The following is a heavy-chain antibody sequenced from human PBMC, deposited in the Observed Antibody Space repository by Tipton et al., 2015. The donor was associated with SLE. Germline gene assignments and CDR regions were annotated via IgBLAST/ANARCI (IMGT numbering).Heavy chain of an antibody. CDR3: ARVIAAPPYGMDV. CDR2: IKSKTDGGTT. J-gene: IGHJ6*02. D-gene: IGHD6-13*01. Sequence: SLRLSCAASGFDFNHAWMTWVRQAPGKGLEWVGRIKSKTDGGTTDYAAPVKGRFTISRDDSKDMVYLQMNSLRAEDTAVYYCARVIAAPPYGMDVWGQGTTVTVSS. CDR1: GFDFNHAW. V-gene: IGHV3-15*01.